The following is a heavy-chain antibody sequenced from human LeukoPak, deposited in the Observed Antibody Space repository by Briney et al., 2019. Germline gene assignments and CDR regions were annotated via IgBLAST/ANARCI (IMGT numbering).Heavy chain of an antibody. Sequence: SETLSLTCTVSGGSISSYYWSWIRQPPGKGLEWIGYIYYSGSTNYNPSLKSRVTISVDTSKNQFSLKLSSVTAADTAVYYCARLVRYYFDYWGQGTLVTVPS. CDR3: ARLVRYYFDY. J-gene: IGHJ4*02. CDR2: IYYSGST. V-gene: IGHV4-59*08. CDR1: GGSISSYY.